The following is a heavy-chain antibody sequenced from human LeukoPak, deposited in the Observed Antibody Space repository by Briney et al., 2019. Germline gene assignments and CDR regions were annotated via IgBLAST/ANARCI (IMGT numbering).Heavy chain of an antibody. J-gene: IGHJ4*02. CDR3: AKARAGDITAAFNY. CDR2: ISASGGNP. D-gene: IGHD6-13*01. Sequence: GGSLRLSCAASGFIFSNYAMSWVRQAPGKGLEWVSGISASGGNPYYADSVKGRFTISRDNSENTLNLQMNSRRAEDTAVYYCAKARAGDITAAFNYWGQGTLVTVSS. CDR1: GFIFSNYA. V-gene: IGHV3-23*01.